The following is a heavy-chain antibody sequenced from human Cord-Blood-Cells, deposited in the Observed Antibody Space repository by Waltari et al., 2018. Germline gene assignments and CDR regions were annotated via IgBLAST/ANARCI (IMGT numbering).Heavy chain of an antibody. CDR3: ARDLTVVGADIHFDY. CDR2: ISAYNGNT. V-gene: IGHV1-18*01. Sequence: QVQLVQSGAEVKKPGASVQVPCQASGYTFTSYGISWVRQAPGQGLEWMGWISAYNGNTNYAQKLQGRVIMTTDTSTSTAYMELRSLRSDDTAVYYCARDLTVVGADIHFDYWGQGTLVTVSS. J-gene: IGHJ4*02. D-gene: IGHD1-26*01. CDR1: GYTFTSYG.